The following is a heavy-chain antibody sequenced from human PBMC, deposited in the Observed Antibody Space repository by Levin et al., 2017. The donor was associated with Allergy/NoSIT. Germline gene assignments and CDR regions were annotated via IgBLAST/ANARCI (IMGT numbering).Heavy chain of an antibody. J-gene: IGHJ5*02. D-gene: IGHD3-10*01. CDR1: GFTFSSYA. Sequence: GGSLRLSCAASGFTFSSYAMHWVRQAPGKGLEWVAVISYDGSNKYYADSVKGRFTISRDNSKNTLYLQMNSLRAEDTAVYYCARDIEDSYYYGSGRFDPWGQGTLVTVSS. V-gene: IGHV3-30-3*01. CDR2: ISYDGSNK. CDR3: ARDIEDSYYYGSGRFDP.